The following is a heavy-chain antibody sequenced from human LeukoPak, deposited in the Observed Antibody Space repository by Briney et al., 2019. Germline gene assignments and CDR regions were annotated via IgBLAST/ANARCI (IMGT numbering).Heavy chain of an antibody. CDR3: ARVPRITMIVVG. Sequence: SETLSLTCTVSGGSISSGGYYWSWIRQHPGKGLEWIGYIYYSGSTYYNPSLKSRVTISVDTSKNQFSLKLSTVTAADTAVYYCARVPRITMIVVGWGQGTLVTVSS. V-gene: IGHV4-31*03. D-gene: IGHD3-22*01. CDR2: IYYSGST. CDR1: GGSISSGGYY. J-gene: IGHJ4*02.